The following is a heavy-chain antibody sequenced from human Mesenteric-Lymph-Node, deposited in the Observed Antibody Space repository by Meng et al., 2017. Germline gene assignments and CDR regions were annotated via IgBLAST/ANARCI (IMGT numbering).Heavy chain of an antibody. V-gene: IGHV2-26*01. CDR3: AHRASSSSGPSKYFDY. Sequence: SGPTLVKPTETLTLTCTVSGFSLSNARMGVSWIRQPPGKALEWLAHIFSNDEKSYSTSLKSRLTISKDTSKNQVVLTMTNMDPVDTATYYCAHRASSSSGPSKYFDYRGQGTLVTVSS. CDR1: GFSLSNARMG. D-gene: IGHD6-6*01. CDR2: IFSNDEK. J-gene: IGHJ4*02.